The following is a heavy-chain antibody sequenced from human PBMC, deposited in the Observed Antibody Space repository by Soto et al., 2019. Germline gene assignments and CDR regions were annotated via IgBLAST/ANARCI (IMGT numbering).Heavy chain of an antibody. Sequence: ASVKVSCKASGYSFTNFHIHWVRQAPGQGLEWMGMIDPSGGITRDAQRLQGRITMTRDASTSTVYMELRSLTSEDTAVYYCAREGPPAAFDIWGQVTMVTVSS. CDR1: GYSFTNFH. CDR3: AREGPPAAFDI. V-gene: IGHV1-46*01. J-gene: IGHJ3*02. CDR2: IDPSGGIT.